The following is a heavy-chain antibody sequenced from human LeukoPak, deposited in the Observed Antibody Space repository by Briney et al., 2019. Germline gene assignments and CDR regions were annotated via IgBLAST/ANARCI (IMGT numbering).Heavy chain of an antibody. D-gene: IGHD4-17*01. CDR2: INPDSGGT. CDR1: GYTFTGYY. Sequence: VASVKVSCKASGYTFTGYYMHWVRQAPGQGLEWMGWINPDSGGTNYAQKFQGRVTMTRDTSISTAYMELSRLRSDDTAVYYCARAYGDYLPFDYWGQGTLVTVSS. CDR3: ARAYGDYLPFDY. V-gene: IGHV1-2*02. J-gene: IGHJ4*02.